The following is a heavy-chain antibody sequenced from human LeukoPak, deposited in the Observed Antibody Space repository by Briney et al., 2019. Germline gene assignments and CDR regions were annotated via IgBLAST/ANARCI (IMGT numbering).Heavy chain of an antibody. CDR3: AKTVVVITFRFDS. D-gene: IGHD2-21*01. CDR2: ISGDGART. V-gene: IGHV3-23*01. J-gene: IGHJ4*02. Sequence: GGSLRLSCAASGFTFRNYVIHWVRQAPGKGLERVSAISGDGARTYYADSVKGRFTISRDNSKNTLDLQMNSLRAEDTAIYYCAKTVVVITFRFDSWGQGSLVTVSS. CDR1: GFTFRNYV.